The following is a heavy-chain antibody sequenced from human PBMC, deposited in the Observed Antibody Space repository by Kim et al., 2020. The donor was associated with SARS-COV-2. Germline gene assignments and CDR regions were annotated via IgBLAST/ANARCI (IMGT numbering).Heavy chain of an antibody. CDR3: ARGPRNYDILTGTDV. V-gene: IGHV5-10-1*01. CDR1: GYSFTSYW. Sequence: GESLKISRKGSGYSFTSYWISWVRQMPGKGLEWMGRIDPSDSYTNYSPSFQGHVTISADKSISTAYLQWSSLKASDTAMYYCARGPRNYDILTGTDVWGQGTTVTVSS. J-gene: IGHJ6*01. D-gene: IGHD3-9*01. CDR2: IDPSDSYT.